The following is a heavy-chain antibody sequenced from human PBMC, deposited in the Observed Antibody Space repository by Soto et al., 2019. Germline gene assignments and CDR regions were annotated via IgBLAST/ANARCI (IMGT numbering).Heavy chain of an antibody. V-gene: IGHV1-69*04. CDR3: ARDACSSSSCYGDFYYMDV. J-gene: IGHJ6*03. D-gene: IGHD2-2*01. CDR2: IIPILGIA. Sequence: SVKVSCKASGDTFSSYTISWVRQAPGQGLEWMGRIIPILGIANYAQKFQGRVTITADKSTSTAYMELSSLRSEDTAVYYCARDACSSSSCYGDFYYMDVWGKGTTVTVSS. CDR1: GDTFSSYT.